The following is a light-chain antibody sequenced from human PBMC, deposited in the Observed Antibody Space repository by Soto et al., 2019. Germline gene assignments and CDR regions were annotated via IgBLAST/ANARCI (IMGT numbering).Light chain of an antibody. CDR1: QSMSHW. CDR3: QQYENIPT. V-gene: IGKV1-33*01. J-gene: IGKJ5*01. CDR2: DAS. Sequence: DIQITQSPSSLSASVGDRVTITCRASQSMSHWLAWYQQKPGRAPKLLIYDASNLEAGVPSRFRGSGSGTDFTFTISRLQPEDIATYYCQQYENIPTFGQGTRLEIK.